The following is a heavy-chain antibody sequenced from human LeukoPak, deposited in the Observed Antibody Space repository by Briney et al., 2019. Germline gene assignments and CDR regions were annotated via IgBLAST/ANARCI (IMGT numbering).Heavy chain of an antibody. V-gene: IGHV3-11*06. J-gene: IGHJ4*02. CDR1: GFTFSDYY. CDR2: ISRSGSHT. Sequence: PGGSLILSCAASGFTFSDYYMSWIRQAPGKGLEWLSYISRSGSHTPYADSVKGRFTVSRDNAKNSLSLELSSLRVDDTAIHYCARVGSTAEAGTPDYWGQGTLVTVSS. CDR3: ARVGSTAEAGTPDY. D-gene: IGHD6-13*01.